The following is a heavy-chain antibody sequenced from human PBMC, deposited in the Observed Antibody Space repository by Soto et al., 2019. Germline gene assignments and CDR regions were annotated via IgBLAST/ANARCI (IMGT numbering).Heavy chain of an antibody. Sequence: QLQLQESGPGLVKPSETLSLTCTVSGGSISTSYYYWGWIRQSPGKGLEWIGAIYYTGTTYYNPHLQRRATISVDTSKNQFSLKMSSVTAADTAVYFCARQAGAFGYYMDVWGKGPTVTVSS. CDR2: IYYTGTT. CDR1: GGSISTSYYY. D-gene: IGHD3-16*01. J-gene: IGHJ6*03. CDR3: ARQAGAFGYYMDV. V-gene: IGHV4-39*01.